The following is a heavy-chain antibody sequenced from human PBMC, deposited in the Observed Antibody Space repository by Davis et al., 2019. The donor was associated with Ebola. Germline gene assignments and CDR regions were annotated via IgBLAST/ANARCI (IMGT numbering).Heavy chain of an antibody. V-gene: IGHV3-48*02. CDR1: GFLFSDYS. Sequence: PGGSLRLSCAASGFLFSDYSMNWVRQAPGKGLEWITYITKGSDAIHYADSVKGRFTVSRDNAKNSLFLQMNSLTDEDSAVYYCARDYIFAFDFWGQGTQVTVSS. CDR2: ITKGSDAI. CDR3: ARDYIFAFDF. J-gene: IGHJ4*02. D-gene: IGHD4-11*01.